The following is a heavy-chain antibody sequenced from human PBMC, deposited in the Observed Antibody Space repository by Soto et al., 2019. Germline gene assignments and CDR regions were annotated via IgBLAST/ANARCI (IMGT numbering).Heavy chain of an antibody. CDR1: GGSISSGGYY. V-gene: IGHV4-31*03. D-gene: IGHD3-22*01. CDR3: ARERVTMIVVVPKRYYFDY. J-gene: IGHJ4*02. Sequence: SETLSLTCTVSGGSISSGGYYWSWIRQHPGKGLEWIGYIYHSGSTYYNPSLKSRVTISVDTSKNQFSLKLSSVTAADTAVYYCARERVTMIVVVPKRYYFDYWGQGTLVTVSS. CDR2: IYHSGST.